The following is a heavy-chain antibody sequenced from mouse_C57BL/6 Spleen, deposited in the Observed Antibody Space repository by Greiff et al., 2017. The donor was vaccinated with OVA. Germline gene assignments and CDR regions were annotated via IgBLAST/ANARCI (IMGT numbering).Heavy chain of an antibody. Sequence: VKLVESGAELVKPGASVKISCKASGYAFSSYWMNWVKQRPGKGLEWIGQIYPGDGDTNYNGKFKGKATLTADKSSSTAYMQLSSLTSEDSAVYCCARDTTVVAPYFDVWGTGTTVTVSS. CDR2: IYPGDGDT. CDR3: ARDTTVVAPYFDV. V-gene: IGHV1-80*01. J-gene: IGHJ1*03. CDR1: GYAFSSYW. D-gene: IGHD1-1*01.